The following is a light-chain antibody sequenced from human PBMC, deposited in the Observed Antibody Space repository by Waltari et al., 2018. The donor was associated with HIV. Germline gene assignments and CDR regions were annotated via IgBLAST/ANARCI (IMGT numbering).Light chain of an antibody. CDR1: STDVGGNNY. V-gene: IGLV2-8*01. CDR2: EVY. Sequence: QSALTQPPSASGSPVQSVTISCNGTSTDVGGNNYISWYQQNPVKAPRLMIYEVYKRPSGVPHRFSGSKSGNTASLTVSGLQAEDEANYYCSSYAGINTYVLFGGGTKLTVL. CDR3: SSYAGINTYVL. J-gene: IGLJ2*01.